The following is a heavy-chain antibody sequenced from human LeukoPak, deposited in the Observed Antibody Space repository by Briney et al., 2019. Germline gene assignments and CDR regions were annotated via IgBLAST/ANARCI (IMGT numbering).Heavy chain of an antibody. CDR1: GFTFSSYG. CDR3: ARDTTDAGWYFDL. J-gene: IGHJ2*01. Sequence: GGSLRLSCAASGFTFSSYGMHWVRQAPGKGLEWVAVIWYDGSNKYYADSVKGRFTISRDNSKNTLYLQMNSLRAEDTAVYYCARDTTDAGWYFDLWGRGTLVTVSS. CDR2: IWYDGSNK. D-gene: IGHD1-26*01. V-gene: IGHV3-33*01.